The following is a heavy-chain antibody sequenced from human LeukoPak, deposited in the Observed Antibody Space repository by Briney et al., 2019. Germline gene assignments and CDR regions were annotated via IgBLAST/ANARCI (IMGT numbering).Heavy chain of an antibody. Sequence: SETLSLTCTVSGGSISSSSYYWGWIRQPPGEGLEWIGSIYYSGSTHYNPSLKSRVSISVDTSKNQFSLKLSSVTASDTAVYYCARNATVTTLKRAYNWFDPWGQGTLVTVSS. J-gene: IGHJ5*02. CDR2: IYYSGST. V-gene: IGHV4-39*01. D-gene: IGHD4-17*01. CDR3: ARNATVTTLKRAYNWFDP. CDR1: GGSISSSSYY.